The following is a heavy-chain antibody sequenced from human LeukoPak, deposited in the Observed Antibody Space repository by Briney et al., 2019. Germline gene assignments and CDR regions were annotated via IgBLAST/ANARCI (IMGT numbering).Heavy chain of an antibody. J-gene: IGHJ4*02. CDR2: IYTSGST. CDR3: ARGRSHYDFWSGYEGDYVDY. Sequence: PSGTLSLTCTVSGGSISSGSYYWSWIRQPAGKGLEWIGRIYTSGSTNYNPSLKSRVTISVDTSKNQFSLKLSSVTAADTAVYYCARGRSHYDFWSGYEGDYVDYWGQGTLVTVSS. D-gene: IGHD3-3*01. CDR1: GGSISSGSYY. V-gene: IGHV4-61*02.